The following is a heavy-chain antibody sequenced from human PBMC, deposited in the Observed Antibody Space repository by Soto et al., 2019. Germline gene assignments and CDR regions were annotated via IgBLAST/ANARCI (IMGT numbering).Heavy chain of an antibody. CDR2: IHARGST. D-gene: IGHD2-21*02. J-gene: IGHJ5*01. Sequence: QVPLQESGPGLVKPSETLSLTCTVFGGSVSDNFWSWVRQPAGKGPEYIGRIHARGSTNYNPSLKSRVTMSVDTSYNQFSLRLSSVTAADTAVYYCARGPYCGGDCFFASWGQGALVTVSS. CDR1: GGSVSDNF. CDR3: ARGPYCGGDCFFAS. V-gene: IGHV4-4*07.